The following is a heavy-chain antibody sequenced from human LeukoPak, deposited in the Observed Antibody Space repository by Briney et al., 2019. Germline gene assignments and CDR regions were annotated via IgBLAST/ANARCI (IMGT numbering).Heavy chain of an antibody. V-gene: IGHV4-34*01. CDR1: GGSFSGYY. CDR3: ARGRIAAAGTAPYYYYGMDV. D-gene: IGHD6-13*01. J-gene: IGHJ6*01. CDR2: INHSGST. Sequence: SETLSLTCAVYGGSFSGYYWSWIRQPPGKGPEWIGEINHSGSTNYNPSLKSRVTISVDTSKNQFSLKLSSVTAADTAVYYCARGRIAAAGTAPYYYYGMDVWGQGTTVTVSS.